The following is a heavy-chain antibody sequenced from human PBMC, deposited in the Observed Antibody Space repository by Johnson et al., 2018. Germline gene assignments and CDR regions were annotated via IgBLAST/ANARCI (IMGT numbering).Heavy chain of an antibody. V-gene: IGHV3-21*01. J-gene: IGHJ6*02. Sequence: VQLVQSGGGLVKPGGSLRLSCAASGFTFSRENLNWVRQAPGKGLEWVSSISSSSSSIYYADSVKGRFTISRDNASNSLYMQMNSLGVEDTAVYYCASDDGRGPYYFYGLDVWGQGTTVTVSS. CDR2: ISSSSSSI. CDR3: ASDDGRGPYYFYGLDV. CDR1: GFTFSREN. D-gene: IGHD3-10*01.